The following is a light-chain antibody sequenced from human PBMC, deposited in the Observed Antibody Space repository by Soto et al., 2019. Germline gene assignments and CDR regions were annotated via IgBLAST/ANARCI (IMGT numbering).Light chain of an antibody. J-gene: IGKJ2*01. CDR1: QSVITSF. Sequence: EIVMTQSPGTLSLSPGERATLSCRASQSVITSFVAWFQQKPGQAPSLLIYGASSRATGIPDRCSCSGSGTDFALTISRLEPEDAAVYYCQQYGMSPPYTFGRGTKVEIK. V-gene: IGKV3-20*01. CDR2: GAS. CDR3: QQYGMSPPYT.